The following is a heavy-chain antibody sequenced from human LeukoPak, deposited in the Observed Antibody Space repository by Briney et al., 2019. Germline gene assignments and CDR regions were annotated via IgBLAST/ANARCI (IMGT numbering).Heavy chain of an antibody. CDR3: ARSIRLANFDY. CDR1: GGSISSGGYS. CDR2: IYHSGST. D-gene: IGHD3-3*02. Sequence: PSQTLSLTCAVSGGSISSGGYSWSWIRQPPGQGLEGIGYIYHSGSTYYNPSLKSRVTISVDRSKNQFSLKLSSVTAADTAVYYCARSIRLANFDYWGQGTLVTVSS. V-gene: IGHV4-30-2*01. J-gene: IGHJ4*02.